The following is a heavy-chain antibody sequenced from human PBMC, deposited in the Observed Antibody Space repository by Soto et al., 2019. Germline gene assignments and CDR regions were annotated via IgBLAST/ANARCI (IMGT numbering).Heavy chain of an antibody. Sequence: QVQLVESGGGVVQPGRSLRLSCAASGFTFSSYGMHWVRQAPGKGLEWVAVIWYDGSNKYYADSVKGRFTISRDNSKNTLYLQMNSLRAEDTAVYYCARDYYSGSGSYYKGYFDYWGQGTLVTVSS. D-gene: IGHD3-10*01. V-gene: IGHV3-33*01. CDR1: GFTFSSYG. CDR3: ARDYYSGSGSYYKGYFDY. CDR2: IWYDGSNK. J-gene: IGHJ4*02.